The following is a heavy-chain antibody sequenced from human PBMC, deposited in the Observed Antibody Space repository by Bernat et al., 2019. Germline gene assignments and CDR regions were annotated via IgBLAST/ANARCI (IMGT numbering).Heavy chain of an antibody. J-gene: IGHJ3*02. V-gene: IGHV1-2*04. CDR1: GYTFTGYY. CDR3: ASSYLIPGAGCDAFDI. D-gene: IGHD3-9*01. CDR2: INPNSGGT. Sequence: QVQLVQSGAEVKKPGASVKVSCKASGYTFTGYYMHWVRQAPGQGLEWMGWINPNSGGTNYAQKFQGWATMTRDTAISTAYMELSRLGSDDTAVYYWASSYLIPGAGCDAFDIWGQGTMVTVSS.